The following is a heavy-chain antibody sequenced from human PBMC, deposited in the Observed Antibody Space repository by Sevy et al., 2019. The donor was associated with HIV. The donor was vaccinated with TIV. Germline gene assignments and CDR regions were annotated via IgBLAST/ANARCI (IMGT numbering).Heavy chain of an antibody. Sequence: GESLKISCQGSGYNFASYWIAWVRQMPGKGLEWMGIIFPGDSETSYSSSFQGQVTISADKSMQTAYLQWSSLKTSDTAIYYCARKDMEVHWFDTWGQGTLVTVSS. CDR1: GYNFASYW. V-gene: IGHV5-51*01. D-gene: IGHD1-1*01. CDR2: IFPGDSET. J-gene: IGHJ5*02. CDR3: ARKDMEVHWFDT.